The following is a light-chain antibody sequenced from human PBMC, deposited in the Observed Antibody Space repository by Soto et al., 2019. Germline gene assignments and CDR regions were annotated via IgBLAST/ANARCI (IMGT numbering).Light chain of an antibody. V-gene: IGLV1-40*01. CDR1: SSNIGAGYD. CDR2: GNS. CDR3: PSYDSSLSGSV. J-gene: IGLJ3*02. Sequence: QSVLTQPPSVSGARGQRVTISCTGSSSNIGAGYDIHWYQQLPGTAPKLLIYGNSNRPSGVPDRFSGSKSGTSASLAITGLQAEDEADYYCPSYDSSLSGSVFGGGTKLTVL.